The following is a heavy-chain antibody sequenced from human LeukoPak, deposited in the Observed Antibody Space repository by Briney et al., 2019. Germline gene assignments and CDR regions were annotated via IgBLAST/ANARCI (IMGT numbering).Heavy chain of an antibody. J-gene: IGHJ5*02. D-gene: IGHD3-10*02. V-gene: IGHV4-30-4*08. CDR3: VRWQSGSMFHPP. CDR1: GVSISSGGYY. CDR2: IYYSGST. Sequence: NPSETLSLTCTVSGVSISSGGYYWSWIRQHPGRGLEWIGYIYYSGSTYYNPSLKSRVTISVDTSKNQFSLKLSSVTAADTAVYYCVRWQSGSMFHPPWGQGTLVTVSS.